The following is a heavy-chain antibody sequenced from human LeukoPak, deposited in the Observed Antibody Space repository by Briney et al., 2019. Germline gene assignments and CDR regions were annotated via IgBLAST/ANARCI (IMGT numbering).Heavy chain of an antibody. Sequence: HSGGSLRLSCAASGFALSSHWMTWVRQVLGRGPEWVANVNRDGSETYYLDSVKGRFTISKDNAKNSLYLQMNSLRAEDTALYHCARNNGMDVWGQGTTVIVSS. CDR1: GFALSSHW. CDR3: ARNNGMDV. CDR2: VNRDGSET. J-gene: IGHJ6*02. V-gene: IGHV3-7*03.